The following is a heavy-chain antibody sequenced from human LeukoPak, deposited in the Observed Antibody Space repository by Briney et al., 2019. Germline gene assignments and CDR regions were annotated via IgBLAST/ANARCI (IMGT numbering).Heavy chain of an antibody. Sequence: PGGSLRLSCAASGFTFSSYWMHWVRQAPGKGLVWVSRINSDGSTTTYADSVKGRFTISRDNAKNSLYLLMNSLRDEDTAVYYCARASRSGYDYWGQGTLVTVSS. CDR2: INSDGSTT. CDR3: ARASRSGYDY. D-gene: IGHD3-22*01. V-gene: IGHV3-74*01. CDR1: GFTFSSYW. J-gene: IGHJ4*02.